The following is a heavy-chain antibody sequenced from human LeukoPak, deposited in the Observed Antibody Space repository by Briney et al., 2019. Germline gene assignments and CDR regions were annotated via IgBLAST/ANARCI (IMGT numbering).Heavy chain of an antibody. Sequence: PSETLSLTCAVYGGSFSGYYWSWIRQPPGKGLEWIGEINHSESTNYNPSLKSRVTISVDTSKNQFSLKLSSVTAADTAVYYCARGGYQAWFDPWGQGTLVTVSS. D-gene: IGHD2-2*01. CDR3: ARGGYQAWFDP. J-gene: IGHJ5*02. V-gene: IGHV4-34*01. CDR2: INHSEST. CDR1: GGSFSGYY.